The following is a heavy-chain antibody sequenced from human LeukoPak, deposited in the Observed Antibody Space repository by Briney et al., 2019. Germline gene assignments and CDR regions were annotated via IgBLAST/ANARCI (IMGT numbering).Heavy chain of an antibody. J-gene: IGHJ4*02. Sequence: GSLRLSCAASGFTVSSNYMSWVRQAPGKGLEWIGSICYTGTTYYNPSLKSRVTISVDTSRDQLSLKLSSVTAADTAVYYCARHFTGWSITYWGQGTLVTVSS. CDR2: ICYTGTT. CDR3: ARHFTGWSITY. CDR1: GFTVSSNY. V-gene: IGHV4-39*01. D-gene: IGHD6-19*01.